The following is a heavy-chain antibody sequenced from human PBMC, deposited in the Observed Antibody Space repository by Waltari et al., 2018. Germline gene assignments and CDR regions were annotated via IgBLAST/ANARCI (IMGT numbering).Heavy chain of an antibody. J-gene: IGHJ3*02. V-gene: IGHV1-8*02. CDR1: GYTFTSYD. Sequence: VQLVQSGAEVKKPGASVKVSCKASGYTFTSYDINWVRQATGQGLEWMGWMNPNSGNTGYEQKVQGRVTMTRNTSISTAYMEMSSRRAEDTAVYYWARGFGSGGVGAFDIWGQGTMVTVSS. CDR3: ARGFGSGGVGAFDI. CDR2: MNPNSGNT. D-gene: IGHD2-8*02.